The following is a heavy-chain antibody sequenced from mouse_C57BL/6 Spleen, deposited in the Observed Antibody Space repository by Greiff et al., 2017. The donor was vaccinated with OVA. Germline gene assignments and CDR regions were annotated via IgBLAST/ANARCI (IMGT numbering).Heavy chain of an antibody. D-gene: IGHD1-1*02. V-gene: IGHV1-55*01. Sequence: QVQLQQPGAELVKPGASVKMSCKASGYTFTSYWITWVKQRPGQGLEWIGDIYPGSGSTNYNEKFKGKATLTADKSSSTAYMELRSLTSEDSAVYFCARYGPDAMDYWGQGTSVTVSS. J-gene: IGHJ4*01. CDR2: IYPGSGST. CDR3: ARYGPDAMDY. CDR1: GYTFTSYW.